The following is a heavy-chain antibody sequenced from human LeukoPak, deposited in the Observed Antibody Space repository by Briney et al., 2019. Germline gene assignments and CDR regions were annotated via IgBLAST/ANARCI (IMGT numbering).Heavy chain of an antibody. CDR3: ARLDNYDHFMHV. J-gene: IGHJ6*03. CDR2: TYSGTT. Sequence: SETLSLTCTVTGRPISAYYWNWIRPSPGKGLEWIGHTYSGTTASNPSLQSRVTISVDTSTYEFSLKRSSVTAADTALYYYARLDNYDHFMHVWGGGTTVTVSS. V-gene: IGHV4-4*09. CDR1: GRPISAYY.